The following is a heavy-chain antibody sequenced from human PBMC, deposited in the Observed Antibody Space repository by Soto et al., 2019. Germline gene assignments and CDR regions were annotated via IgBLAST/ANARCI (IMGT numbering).Heavy chain of an antibody. CDR2: IYYSGST. CDR1: GGSISSGGYY. V-gene: IGHV4-31*03. Sequence: QVQLQESGPGLVKPSQTLSLTCTVSGGSISSGGYYWSWIRQHPGKGLEWIGYIYYSGSTYYNPSLKSRVTISVDTSKNQFSLKLSSVTAADTAVYYCARGLTVTTNGRPDAFDIWGQGTMVTVSS. D-gene: IGHD4-17*01. CDR3: ARGLTVTTNGRPDAFDI. J-gene: IGHJ3*02.